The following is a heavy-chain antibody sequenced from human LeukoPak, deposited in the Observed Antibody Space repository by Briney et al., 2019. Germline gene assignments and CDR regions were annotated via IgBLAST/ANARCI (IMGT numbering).Heavy chain of an antibody. CDR3: ARAPILGIVYYYYMDV. CDR2: INPNSGGT. CDR1: GYTFTGYY. Sequence: ASVKVSCKASGYTFTGYYMHWVRQAPGQGLEWMGWINPNSGGTNYAQKFQGRVTMTRDTSISTAYMELSRLRSDDTAVYYCARAPILGIVYYYYMDVWGKGTTVTVSS. D-gene: IGHD7-27*01. V-gene: IGHV1-2*02. J-gene: IGHJ6*03.